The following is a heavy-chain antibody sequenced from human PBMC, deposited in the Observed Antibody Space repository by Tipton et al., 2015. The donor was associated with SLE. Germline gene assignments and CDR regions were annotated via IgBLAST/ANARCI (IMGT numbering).Heavy chain of an antibody. J-gene: IGHJ5*02. V-gene: IGHV4-59*08. D-gene: IGHD2-21*02. CDR3: ARGADLGWFDP. Sequence: TLSLTCTVSGGSISSHYWSWIRQPPGKGLEWIGYIYYSGSTNYNPSLKSRVTISLDTSKNQFSLTLSSVTAADTAVYYCARGADLGWFDPWGQGTLVTVSS. CDR2: IYYSGST. CDR1: GGSISSHY.